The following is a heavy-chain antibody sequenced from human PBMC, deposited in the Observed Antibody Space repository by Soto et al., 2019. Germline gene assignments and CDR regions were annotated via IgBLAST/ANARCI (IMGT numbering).Heavy chain of an antibody. CDR1: GFTFSTYA. CDR3: AGSPGTYWYFPL. J-gene: IGHJ2*01. V-gene: IGHV3-23*01. CDR2: ISGSGDST. Sequence: LRLSCAASGFTFSTYAMGWVRQAQGKGLEWVSAISGSGDSTYYADSVKGRFTISRDNSKNTLYLQMSTLRAEDTAVYYCAGSPGTYWYFPLWGRGTLVTVSS. D-gene: IGHD6-13*01.